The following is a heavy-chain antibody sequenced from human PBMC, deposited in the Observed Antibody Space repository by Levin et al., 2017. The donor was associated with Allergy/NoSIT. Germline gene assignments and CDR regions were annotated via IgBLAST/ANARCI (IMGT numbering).Heavy chain of an antibody. CDR2: IYSSGSA. J-gene: IGHJ4*02. V-gene: IGHV4-61*02. D-gene: IGHD3-10*01. CDR3: ARAEVGSEH. Sequence: SQTLSLPCKVSCGSIRSGSYYWSWIRQPAAKGLEWIGRIYSSGSANYNPSLKSRVTISVDTSKNQFSLKLRSVTAADTAVYYCARAEVGSEHWGQGTLVTVSS. CDR1: CGSIRSGSYY.